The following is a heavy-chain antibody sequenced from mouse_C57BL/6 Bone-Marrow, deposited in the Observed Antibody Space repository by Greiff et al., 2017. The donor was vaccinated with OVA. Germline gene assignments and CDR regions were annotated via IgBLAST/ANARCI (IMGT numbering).Heavy chain of an antibody. CDR1: GFNIKDDY. Sequence: VQLQQSGAELVRPGASVKLSCTASGFNIKDDYMHWVKQRPEQGLEWIGWIDPENGDTEYASKFQGKATITADTSSNTAYLQLSSLTSEDTAVYYCTKGGYYDYFDDWGKGTTLTVSS. D-gene: IGHD1-1*01. V-gene: IGHV14-4*01. J-gene: IGHJ2*01. CDR2: IDPENGDT. CDR3: TKGGYYDYFDD.